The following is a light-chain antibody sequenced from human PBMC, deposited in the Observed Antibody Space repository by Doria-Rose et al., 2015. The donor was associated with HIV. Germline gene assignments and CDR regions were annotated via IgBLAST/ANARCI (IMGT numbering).Light chain of an antibody. CDR2: AAS. CDR1: QAIRND. Sequence: TQSPSSLSASVGDRVTITCRASQAIRNDLGWYHQKPGKAPKSLIYAASTSQSGVPSRFSGNGSGTDFTLTISSLQPEDSATYYCQQYDDLPYTFGQGTNLKIK. V-gene: IGKV1-6*01. CDR3: QQYDDLPYT. J-gene: IGKJ2*01.